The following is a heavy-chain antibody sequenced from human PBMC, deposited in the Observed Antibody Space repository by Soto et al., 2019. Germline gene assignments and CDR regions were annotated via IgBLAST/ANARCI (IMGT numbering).Heavy chain of an antibody. CDR3: AKDLERGCSYGYFVY. CDR2: ISYDGSNK. J-gene: IGHJ4*02. Sequence: PGGSLRLSCAASGFTFSSYGMHWVRQAPGKGLEWVAVISYDGSNKYYADSVKGRFTISRDNSKNTLYLQMNSLRAEDTAVYYCAKDLERGCSYGYFVYWGQGTLVTVSS. D-gene: IGHD5-18*01. V-gene: IGHV3-30*18. CDR1: GFTFSSYG.